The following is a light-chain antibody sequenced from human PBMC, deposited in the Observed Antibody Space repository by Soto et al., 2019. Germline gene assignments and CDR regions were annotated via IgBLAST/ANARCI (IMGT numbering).Light chain of an antibody. Sequence: DIQMTQSPSTLSASVGDRVTITCRASQSTSTWLAWYQHKPGKAPNLLIYKASSLESGVPSRFSGSGSGTEFTLTISSLQPDDVATYYCQQYGRYRTFGQGIKVEIK. CDR3: QQYGRYRT. CDR1: QSTSTW. CDR2: KAS. J-gene: IGKJ1*01. V-gene: IGKV1-5*03.